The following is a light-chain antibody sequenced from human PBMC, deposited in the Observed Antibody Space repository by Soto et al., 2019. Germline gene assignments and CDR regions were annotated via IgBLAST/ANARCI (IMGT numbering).Light chain of an antibody. CDR2: DVS. Sequence: EIVLTHSPGTLSLSPGERATLSFSSSQSIVGTNLAWYQQKPGQAPRLLIYDVSSRPTGIPDRFSGSGSGTDFTLTISRLEPEDFAVYYCHKYGNLVITFGQGTRLEIK. CDR3: HKYGNLVIT. J-gene: IGKJ5*01. CDR1: QSIVGTN. V-gene: IGKV3-20*01.